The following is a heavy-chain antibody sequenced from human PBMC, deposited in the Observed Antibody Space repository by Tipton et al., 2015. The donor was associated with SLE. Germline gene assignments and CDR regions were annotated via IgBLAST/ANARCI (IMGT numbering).Heavy chain of an antibody. V-gene: IGHV4-59*01. D-gene: IGHD7-27*01. CDR3: ARRAWGPVDY. Sequence: TLSLTCTVSGGSISSYYWSWIRQPPGKGLEWIGYIYYSGSTNYNPSLKSRVTISVDSSKNQFSLKLSSVTAADTAVYYCARRAWGPVDYWGQGTLVTVSS. CDR1: GGSISSYY. J-gene: IGHJ4*02. CDR2: IYYSGST.